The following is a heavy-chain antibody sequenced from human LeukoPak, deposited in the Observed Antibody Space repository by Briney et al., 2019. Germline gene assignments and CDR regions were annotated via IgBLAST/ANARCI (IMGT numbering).Heavy chain of an antibody. CDR1: GYSISSGYY. CDR2: IYHSGST. V-gene: IGHV4-38-2*01. Sequence: PSETLSLTCAVSGYSISSGYYWGWIRQPPGKGLEWIGSIYHSGSTYYNLSLKSRVTISVDTSKNQFSLKLSSVTAADTAVYYCARQGYCSSTSCPQGWFDPWGQGTLVTVSS. CDR3: ARQGYCSSTSCPQGWFDP. J-gene: IGHJ5*02. D-gene: IGHD2-2*01.